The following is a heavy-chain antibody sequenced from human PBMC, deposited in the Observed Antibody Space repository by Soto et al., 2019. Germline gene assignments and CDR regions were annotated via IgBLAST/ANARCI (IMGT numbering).Heavy chain of an antibody. CDR2: IYYSGST. D-gene: IGHD1-20*01. V-gene: IGHV4-39*01. CDR1: GGSISSSSYY. J-gene: IGHJ4*02. Sequence: QLQLQESGPGLVKPSETLSLTCTVSGGSISSSSYYWGWIRQPPGKGLELTGSIYYSGSTYYHPALKHRVTISVETSNIQFSLKPSSVTAAYTSVYYCASLLAVSPHWGPGTLVTVSS. CDR3: ASLLAVSPH.